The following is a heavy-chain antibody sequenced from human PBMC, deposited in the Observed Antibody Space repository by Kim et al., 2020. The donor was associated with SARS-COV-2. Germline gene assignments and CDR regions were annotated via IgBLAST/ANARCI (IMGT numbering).Heavy chain of an antibody. D-gene: IGHD6-6*01. J-gene: IGHJ4*02. Sequence: GYEQKVQGRVTMTRDTSTSTVYMELSSLRSEDTAVYYCARVRAARAFFDYWGQGTLVTVSS. CDR3: ARVRAARAFFDY. V-gene: IGHV1-46*01.